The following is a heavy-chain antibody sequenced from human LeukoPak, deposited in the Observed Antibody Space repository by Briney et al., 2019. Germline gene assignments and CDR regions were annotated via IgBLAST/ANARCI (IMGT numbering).Heavy chain of an antibody. CDR2: IXXXXXIA. CDR3: AREGDIVVVPAAIPNWFDP. Sequence: PXQXLXWMGRIXXXXXIANYAQKFQGRVTITADKSTSTAYKELSSLRSEDTAVYYCAREGDIVVVPAAIPNWFDPWGQGTLVTVSS. J-gene: IGHJ5*02. D-gene: IGHD2-2*02. V-gene: IGHV1-69*04.